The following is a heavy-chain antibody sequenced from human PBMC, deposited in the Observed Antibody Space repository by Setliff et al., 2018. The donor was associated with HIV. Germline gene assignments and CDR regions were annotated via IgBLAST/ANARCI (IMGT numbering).Heavy chain of an antibody. J-gene: IGHJ5*02. Sequence: GASVKVSCKASGYTFTGYYMHWVRQAPGQGLEWMGWINPNGGGTNYAQKFQGRVTMTRGTSISTAYMELSRLRSDDTAVYYCARDVGVRGVIITVSWFDPWGQGTLVTVSS. CDR2: INPNGGGT. D-gene: IGHD3-10*01. CDR1: GYTFTGYY. V-gene: IGHV1-2*02. CDR3: ARDVGVRGVIITVSWFDP.